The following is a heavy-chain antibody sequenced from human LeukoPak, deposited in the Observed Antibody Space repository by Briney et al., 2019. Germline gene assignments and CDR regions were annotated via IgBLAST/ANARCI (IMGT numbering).Heavy chain of an antibody. CDR3: AKDGSALEWLLIGLDY. Sequence: PGGSLRLSCAASGFTFSSYAMSWVRQAPGKGLEWVSAISGSGGSTYYADSVKGRFTISRDNSKNTLYLQMNSLRAEDTAVYYCAKDGSALEWLLIGLDYWGQGTLVTVSS. D-gene: IGHD3-3*01. CDR2: ISGSGGST. V-gene: IGHV3-23*01. J-gene: IGHJ4*02. CDR1: GFTFSSYA.